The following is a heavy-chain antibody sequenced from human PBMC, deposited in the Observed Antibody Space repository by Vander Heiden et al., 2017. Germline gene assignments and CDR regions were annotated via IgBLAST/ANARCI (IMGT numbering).Heavy chain of an antibody. CDR1: LSDHY. Sequence: LSDHYVDWFRQAPGKGLEWVGRSRNKVNSYTTEYAASAKGRFTMSRDDSKNSLFLQMNSLKTEDTAVYFCATGLSGTYSYYYGMGVGGQGTTVTVSS. D-gene: IGHD1-26*01. V-gene: IGHV3-72*01. CDR2: SRNKVNSYTT. CDR3: ATGLSGTYSYYYGMGV. J-gene: IGHJ6*02.